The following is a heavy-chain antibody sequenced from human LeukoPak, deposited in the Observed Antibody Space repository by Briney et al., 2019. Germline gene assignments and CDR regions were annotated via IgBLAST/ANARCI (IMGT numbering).Heavy chain of an antibody. V-gene: IGHV4-39*07. CDR1: GGSISSSSYY. CDR3: ARAKMDSSSWYPRHYFDY. D-gene: IGHD6-13*01. CDR2: IYYSGST. Sequence: SETLSLTCTVSGGSISSSSYYWGWIRQPPGKGLEWIGSIYYSGSTYYNPSLKSRVTISVDTSKNQFSLKLSSVTAADTAVYYCARAKMDSSSWYPRHYFDYWGQGTLVTVSS. J-gene: IGHJ4*02.